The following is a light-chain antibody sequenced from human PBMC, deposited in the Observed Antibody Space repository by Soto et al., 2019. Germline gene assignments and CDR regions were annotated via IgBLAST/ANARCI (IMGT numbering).Light chain of an antibody. J-gene: IGLJ1*01. V-gene: IGLV2-14*01. CDR2: EVI. CDR1: SSDVGGYNY. Sequence: LTQPASVSGSPGQSITISCTGTSSDVGGYNYVSWYQQHPGKAPKLMIYEVISRPSGVSIRFSGSKSGNTASLTISGLQAEDEADYYCSSYTSSSTFYVFGTGTKVTVL. CDR3: SSYTSSSTFYV.